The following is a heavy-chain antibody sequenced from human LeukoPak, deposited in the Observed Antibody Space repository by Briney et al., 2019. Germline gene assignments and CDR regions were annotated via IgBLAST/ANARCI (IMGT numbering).Heavy chain of an antibody. J-gene: IGHJ6*03. CDR3: ARHWELLEGDYYYYYMDV. D-gene: IGHD1-26*01. Sequence: PSETLSLTCSVSGGSVNTYYWSWIRQSAGKGLEWIGYIYTSGSTNYNPSLKSRVTISVDTSKNQFSLRLSSVTAADTAVYYCARHWELLEGDYYYYYMDVWGKGTTVTVSS. CDR2: IYTSGST. V-gene: IGHV4-4*09. CDR1: GGSVNTYY.